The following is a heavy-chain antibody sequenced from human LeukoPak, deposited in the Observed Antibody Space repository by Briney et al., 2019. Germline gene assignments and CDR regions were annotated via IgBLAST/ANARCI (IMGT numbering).Heavy chain of an antibody. J-gene: IGHJ5*01. CDR3: AKPISGGLAVTADWFHP. V-gene: IGHV3-23*01. CDR1: GFAFSVYA. Sequence: AGSQRLSCAASGFAFSVYAMSWLRQPPGKGLEWVSTINANSGTTSYAASARGRFTISRDNSKNTLYLQLNTLRADDTATYYCAKPISGGLAVTADWFHPWGQGTLVVVSS. D-gene: IGHD6-19*01. CDR2: INANSGTT.